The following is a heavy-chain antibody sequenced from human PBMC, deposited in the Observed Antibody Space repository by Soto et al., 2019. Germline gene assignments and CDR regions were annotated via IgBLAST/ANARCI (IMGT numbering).Heavy chain of an antibody. CDR3: ARGLRIAAGDT. V-gene: IGHV1-8*01. J-gene: IGHJ4*02. CDR1: GYTFSIYD. D-gene: IGHD6-13*01. CDR2: MNPKSGNT. Sequence: ASVNVSCKASGYTFSIYDINWVRQATGQGPEWMGWMNPKSGNTGYAQNFQGRVTMTRNTSISTAYMELSNLRSEDTAVYYCARGLRIAAGDTWGQGSLVTVSS.